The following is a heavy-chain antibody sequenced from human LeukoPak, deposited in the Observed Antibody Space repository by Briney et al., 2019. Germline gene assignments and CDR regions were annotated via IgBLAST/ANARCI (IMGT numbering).Heavy chain of an antibody. Sequence: PSETLSLTCTVSSGSISTSNYYWGWVRQPPGKALEWIGNIFYSGSTYYSPSLKSRVTISLDTSKNQFSLKLSSVTAADTAVYYCARGGLLWKWSWFDPWGQGALVTVSS. J-gene: IGHJ5*02. V-gene: IGHV4-39*07. CDR3: ARGGLLWKWSWFDP. CDR1: SGSISTSNYY. CDR2: IFYSGST. D-gene: IGHD3-10*01.